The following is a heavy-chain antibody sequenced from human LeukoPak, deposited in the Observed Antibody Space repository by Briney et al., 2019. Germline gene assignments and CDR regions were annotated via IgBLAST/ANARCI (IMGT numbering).Heavy chain of an antibody. J-gene: IGHJ4*02. CDR1: GDSISSGGYS. CDR2: VYHSGTT. D-gene: IGHD4-11*01. V-gene: IGHV4-30-2*01. Sequence: SQTLSLTCAVSGDSISSGGYSWSWVRQPPGKGLEWIGYVYHSGTTYYNPSLRSRVTILVDRSKNQFSLKLGPVTAADTAVYYCARVTTVTTFDYWGQGTLVSVSS. CDR3: ARVTTVTTFDY.